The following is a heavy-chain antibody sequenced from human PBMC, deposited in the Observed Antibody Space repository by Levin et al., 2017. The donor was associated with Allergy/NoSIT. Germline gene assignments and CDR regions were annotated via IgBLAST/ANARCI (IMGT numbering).Heavy chain of an antibody. J-gene: IGHJ4*02. V-gene: IGHV3-11*01. CDR3: ATDTAMEIPLSPGGDY. CDR2: ISSSGSTI. Sequence: LSLTCAASGFTFSDYYMSWIRQAPGKGLEWVSYISSSGSTIYYADSVKGRFTISRDNAKNSLYLQMNSLRAEDTAVYYCATDTAMEIPLSPGGDYWGQGTLVTVSS. CDR1: GFTFSDYY. D-gene: IGHD5-18*01.